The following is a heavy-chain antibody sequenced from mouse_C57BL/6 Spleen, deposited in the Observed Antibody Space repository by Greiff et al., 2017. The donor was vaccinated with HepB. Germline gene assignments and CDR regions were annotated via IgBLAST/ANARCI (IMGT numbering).Heavy chain of an antibody. V-gene: IGHV2-5*01. J-gene: IGHJ1*03. Sequence: VQLMESGPGLVQPSQSLSITCTVSGFSLTSYGVHWVRQSPGKGLEWLGVIWRGGSTDYNAAFMSRLSITKDNSKSQVFFKMNSLQADDTAIYYCAKGTTTVVADSVYWYFDVWGTGTTVTVSS. CDR2: IWRGGST. CDR1: GFSLTSYG. CDR3: AKGTTTVVADSVYWYFDV. D-gene: IGHD1-1*01.